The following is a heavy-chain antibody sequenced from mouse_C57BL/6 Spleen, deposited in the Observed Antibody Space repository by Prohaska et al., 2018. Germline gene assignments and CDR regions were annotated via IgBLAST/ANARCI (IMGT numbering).Heavy chain of an antibody. D-gene: IGHD2-2*01. CDR3: VRDQGYYGYFDV. Sequence: GFSFNTYAMHWVRQAPGKGLEWVARIRSKSSNYATYYADSVKDRFTISRDDSQSMLYLQMNNLKTEDTAMYYCVRDQGYYGYFDVWGTGTTVTVSS. J-gene: IGHJ1*03. CDR2: IRSKSSNYAT. V-gene: IGHV10-3*01. CDR1: GFSFNTYA.